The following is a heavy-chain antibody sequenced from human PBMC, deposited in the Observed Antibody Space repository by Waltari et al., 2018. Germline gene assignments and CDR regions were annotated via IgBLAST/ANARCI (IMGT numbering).Heavy chain of an antibody. CDR2: IIPIYGTE. CDR1: GGAYTSSQ. CDR3: ARDPKGNTVIYDAFDL. J-gene: IGHJ3*01. Sequence: QVHLVQSGAEVKKPGSSVRVSCKASGGAYTSSQFHLVRLAPGPGLGWVGWGRAPGQGGEWLRGIIPIYGTEIYEEKFQGRVTITADKSTTTAYMELSSLRFEDTAVYYCARDPKGNTVIYDAFDLWGQGTMVSVSS. D-gene: IGHD4-17*01. V-gene: IGHV1-69*14.